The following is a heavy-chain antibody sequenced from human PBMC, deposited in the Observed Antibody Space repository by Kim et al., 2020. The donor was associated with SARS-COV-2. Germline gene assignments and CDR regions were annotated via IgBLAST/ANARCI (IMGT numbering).Heavy chain of an antibody. V-gene: IGHV1-46*01. CDR2: INPSGGST. D-gene: IGHD3-22*01. Sequence: ASVKVSCKASGYTFTSYYMHWVRQAPGQGLEWMGIINPSGGSTSYAQKFQGRVTMTRDTSTSTVYMELSSLRSEDTAVYYCARAYYYDSSGYGKAFDIWGQGTMVTVSS. CDR3: ARAYYYDSSGYGKAFDI. CDR1: GYTFTSYY. J-gene: IGHJ3*02.